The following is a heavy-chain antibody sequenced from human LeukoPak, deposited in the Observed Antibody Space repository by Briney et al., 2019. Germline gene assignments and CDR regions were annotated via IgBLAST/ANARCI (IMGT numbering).Heavy chain of an antibody. J-gene: IGHJ4*02. Sequence: GGSLRLSCAASAFTHSNYWMTWVRQAPGKGLEWVANIKPDGSEKYYVDSVKGRFTISRDNTKNSLYLQMNSLRAEDTAVYYCARDQTPFVWGQGTLVTVSS. CDR3: ARDQTPFV. CDR1: AFTHSNYW. V-gene: IGHV3-7*01. CDR2: IKPDGSEK.